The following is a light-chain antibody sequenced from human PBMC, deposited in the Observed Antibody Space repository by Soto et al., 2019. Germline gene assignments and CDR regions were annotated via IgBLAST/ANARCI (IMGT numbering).Light chain of an antibody. Sequence: EIMMTQSPATLSMSPGEAATLSCRASQSVSTNLAWYQQKPGQAPRLLIYGASTRATGIPARFSGSGSGTEFTLTISSLQSEDFAVYYCQQYNNWPGAFGQGTTVEIK. CDR2: GAS. CDR1: QSVSTN. V-gene: IGKV3-15*01. J-gene: IGKJ1*01. CDR3: QQYNNWPGA.